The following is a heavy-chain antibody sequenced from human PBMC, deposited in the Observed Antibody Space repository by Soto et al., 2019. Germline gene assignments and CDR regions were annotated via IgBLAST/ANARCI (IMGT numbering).Heavy chain of an antibody. CDR2: INPGGSRT. V-gene: IGHV3-74*01. D-gene: IGHD4-17*01. Sequence: EVQLVESGGGLVQPGGSLRLSCAASGFTFSNYCMRWVRQAPGKGLMWVSRINPGGSRTTYDDSVNGRFAISRDNAKNTLYLNRNSRRDDVKSVYYCATVRLRRCDRFDRWGQGTLVTVSS. CDR3: ATVRLRRCDRFDR. J-gene: IGHJ5*02. CDR1: GFTFSNYC.